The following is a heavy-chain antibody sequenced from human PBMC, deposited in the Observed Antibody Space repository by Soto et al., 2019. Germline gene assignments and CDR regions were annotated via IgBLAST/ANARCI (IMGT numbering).Heavy chain of an antibody. Sequence: ASVKVSCKASGYTFTTYGFSWVRQAPGQGLECVGWISASNGNTHYSEKFQGRVTMTTDTSTNTAYMELRSLTSGDTAVYYCASDVNYHSIGLDFSGQGTLVTRSS. D-gene: IGHD3-22*01. V-gene: IGHV1-18*04. CDR1: GYTFTTYG. CDR2: ISASNGNT. J-gene: IGHJ4*02. CDR3: ASDVNYHSIGLDF.